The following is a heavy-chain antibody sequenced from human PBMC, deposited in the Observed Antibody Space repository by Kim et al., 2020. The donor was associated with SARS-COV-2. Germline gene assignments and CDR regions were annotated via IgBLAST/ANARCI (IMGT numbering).Heavy chain of an antibody. CDR2: IYGDGIST. J-gene: IGHJ6*02. CDR1: GFTLRNYW. CDR3: ARGMFKTGFDV. D-gene: IGHD3-10*02. V-gene: IGHV3-74*01. Sequence: GGSLRLSCAASGFTLRNYWINWVRQAPGKGLVWVSRIYGDGISTHYADSVKGRFTVSRDNDDNSVYLQMNSLRADDTAVYYCARGMFKTGFDVWGQGTMVTVSS.